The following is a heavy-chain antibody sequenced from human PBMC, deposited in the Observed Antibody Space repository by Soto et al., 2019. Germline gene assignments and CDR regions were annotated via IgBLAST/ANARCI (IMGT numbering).Heavy chain of an antibody. CDR3: ARDASGHFDY. CDR2: IHSDGST. Sequence: GGSLRLSCSVAGFTVSDSMSWVRQAPGKGLECVSFIHSDGSTHYTDSVRGRFTISRDNSKNTLYLQMDRLRVDDTAVYFCARDASGHFDYWGPGTLVTFSS. D-gene: IGHD6-19*01. J-gene: IGHJ4*02. CDR1: GFTVSDS. V-gene: IGHV3-53*01.